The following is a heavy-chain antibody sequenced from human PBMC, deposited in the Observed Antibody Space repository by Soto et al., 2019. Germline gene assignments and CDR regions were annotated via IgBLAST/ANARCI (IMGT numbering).Heavy chain of an antibody. V-gene: IGHV1-8*01. CDR2: MNPNSGNT. D-gene: IGHD3-3*01. J-gene: IGHJ5*02. CDR3: ARELLDWFTGRPGDNRGFDP. Sequence: GASVKVSCKASGYTFTSYDINWVRQATGQGLEWMGWMNPNSGNTGYAQKFQGRVTMTRNTSISTAYMELSSLRSEDTAVYYCARELLDWFTGRPGDNRGFDPWGQGLLVTVSS. CDR1: GYTFTSYD.